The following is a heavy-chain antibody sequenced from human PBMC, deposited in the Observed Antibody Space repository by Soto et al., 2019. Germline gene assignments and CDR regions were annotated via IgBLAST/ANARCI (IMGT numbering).Heavy chain of an antibody. V-gene: IGHV1-69*12. CDR2: IIPIFGTA. J-gene: IGHJ4*02. CDR3: ARDPCISTTCFHDY. Sequence: QVQLVQSGAEVKKPGSSVKVSCKASGDTFNTYSIGWVRQAPGQGLEWMGGIIPIFGTANYAQNFQDRVTITADASTNTAYMDLSGLRPDDTAVYYCARDPCISTTCFHDYWGQGTLVTVSS. D-gene: IGHD2-2*01. CDR1: GDTFNTYS.